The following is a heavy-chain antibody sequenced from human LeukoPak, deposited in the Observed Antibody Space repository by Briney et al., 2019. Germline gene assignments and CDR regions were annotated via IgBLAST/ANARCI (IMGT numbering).Heavy chain of an antibody. CDR1: GGSISSSSYY. J-gene: IGHJ3*02. CDR2: IYYSGST. Sequence: SETLSLTCTVSGGSISSSSYYWGWIRQPPGKGLEWIGSIYYSGSTYYNPSLESRVTISVDTSKNQFSLKLSSVTAADTAVYYCARYSSGWLSYRGNAFDIWGQGTMVTVSS. V-gene: IGHV4-39*01. CDR3: ARYSSGWLSYRGNAFDI. D-gene: IGHD6-19*01.